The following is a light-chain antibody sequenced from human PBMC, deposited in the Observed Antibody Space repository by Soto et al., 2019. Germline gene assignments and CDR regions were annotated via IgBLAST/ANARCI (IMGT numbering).Light chain of an antibody. J-gene: IGLJ1*01. Sequence: QPVLTQPASVSGSPGQSITISCTGTSSDVGGYNYVSWYQQHPGKAPKLMIYEVSNRPSGVSNRFSGSKSGNTASLTISGLHAEDEADYYCSSYTSSSLYVFGTGTKLTVL. CDR1: SSDVGGYNY. V-gene: IGLV2-14*01. CDR2: EVS. CDR3: SSYTSSSLYV.